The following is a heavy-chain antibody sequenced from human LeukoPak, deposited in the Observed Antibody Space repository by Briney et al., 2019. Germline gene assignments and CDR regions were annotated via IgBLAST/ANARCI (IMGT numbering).Heavy chain of an antibody. D-gene: IGHD3-22*01. CDR3: AKVGVRDYYDSSGWYYFDY. Sequence: GGSLRLSCAASGFTFDDYAMHWVRQAPGKGLEWVSGISWNSGSIGYADSVKGRFTISRDNAKNSLYLQMNSLRAEDTALYYCAKVGVRDYYDSSGWYYFDYWGQGTLVTVSS. CDR1: GFTFDDYA. CDR2: ISWNSGSI. V-gene: IGHV3-9*01. J-gene: IGHJ4*02.